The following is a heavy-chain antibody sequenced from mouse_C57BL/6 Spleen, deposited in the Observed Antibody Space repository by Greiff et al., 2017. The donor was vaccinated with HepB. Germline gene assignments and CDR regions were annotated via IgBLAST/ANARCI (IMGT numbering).Heavy chain of an antibody. V-gene: IGHV3-6*01. J-gene: IGHJ2*01. D-gene: IGHD2-2*01. Sequence: EVHLVESGPGLVKPSQSLSLTCSVTGYSITSGYYWNWIRQFPGNKLEWMGYISYDGSNNYNPSLKNRISITRDTSKNQFFLKLNSVTTEDTATYYCAKYGYDEVDYWGQGTTLTVSS. CDR3: AKYGYDEVDY. CDR2: ISYDGSN. CDR1: GYSITSGYY.